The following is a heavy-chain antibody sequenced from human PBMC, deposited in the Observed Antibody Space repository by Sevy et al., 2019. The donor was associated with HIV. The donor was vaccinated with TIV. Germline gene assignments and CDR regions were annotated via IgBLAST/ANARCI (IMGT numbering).Heavy chain of an antibody. Sequence: GGSLRLSCAASGFTFSSYWMSWVRQAPGKGLEWVANIKQDGSEKDYVDSVRGRFTISRDNAKNSLYLQMNSLRVEDTAGYYCARDLDRTEDYWGQGTLVTVSS. CDR1: GFTFSSYW. D-gene: IGHD3-3*01. CDR3: ARDLDRTEDY. V-gene: IGHV3-7*01. J-gene: IGHJ4*02. CDR2: IKQDGSEK.